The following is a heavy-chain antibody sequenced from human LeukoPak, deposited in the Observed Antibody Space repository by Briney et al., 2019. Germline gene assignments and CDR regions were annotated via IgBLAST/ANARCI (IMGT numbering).Heavy chain of an antibody. CDR1: GFTFRNYG. D-gene: IGHD2-15*01. CDR2: TRDDGSKN. Sequence: GGSLTLSCAASGFTFRNYGMHWVRQAPGKGLEWVAYTRDDGSKNWYGDSVKGRFTISRDNSKSTLYLQMNSLRGEDTAVYYCANGDCRGGRCSSGAYWGQGTLVTVSS. V-gene: IGHV3-30*02. CDR3: ANGDCRGGRCSSGAY. J-gene: IGHJ4*02.